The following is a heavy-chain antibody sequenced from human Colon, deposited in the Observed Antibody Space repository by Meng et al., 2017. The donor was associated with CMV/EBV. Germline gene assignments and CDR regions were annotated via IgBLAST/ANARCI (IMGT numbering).Heavy chain of an antibody. J-gene: IGHJ4*02. Sequence: GESLKISCVASGFTFSNHAMYWVRQAPGKGLEWLSFILFDGSDQHYSDSVKGRFTISRDNSRNKLYLQMNSLRAEDTAVYYCAKGPIASGHDLVLGRCGGDCLDYWGQGTLVTVSS. D-gene: IGHD2-21*01. V-gene: IGHV3-30*02. CDR1: GFTFSNHA. CDR3: AKGPIASGHDLVLGRCGGDCLDY. CDR2: ILFDGSDQ.